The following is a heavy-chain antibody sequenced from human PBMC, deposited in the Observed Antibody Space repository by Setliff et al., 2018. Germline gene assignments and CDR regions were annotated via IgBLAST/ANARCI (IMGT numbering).Heavy chain of an antibody. CDR2: IYYSGST. D-gene: IGHD3-9*01. Sequence: PSETLSLTCTVSGGSISSSSYYWGWTRQPPGKGLEWIGSIYYSGSTYYNPSLKSRVTISVDTSKNQFSLKLSSVTAADTAVYYCARNDRPWRYYFDYWGQGTLVTVSS. CDR1: GGSISSSSYY. J-gene: IGHJ4*02. V-gene: IGHV4-39*07. CDR3: ARNDRPWRYYFDY.